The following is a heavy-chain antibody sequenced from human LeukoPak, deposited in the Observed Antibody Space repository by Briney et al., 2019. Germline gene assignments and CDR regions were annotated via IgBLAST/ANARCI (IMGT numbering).Heavy chain of an antibody. D-gene: IGHD6-13*01. J-gene: IGHJ4*02. V-gene: IGHV4-39*01. CDR3: ARVPRGDSSIDY. CDR1: GGSISSSSYY. CDR2: IYYSGST. Sequence: PSETLSLTCIVSGGSISSSSYYWGWIRQPPGKGLEWIGSIYYSGSTYYNPSLKSRVTISVDTSKNQFSLKLSSVTAADTAVYYCARVPRGDSSIDYWGQGTLVTVSS.